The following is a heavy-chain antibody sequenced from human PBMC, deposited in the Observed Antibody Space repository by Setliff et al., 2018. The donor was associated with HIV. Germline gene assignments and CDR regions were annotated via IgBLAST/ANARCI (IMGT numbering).Heavy chain of an antibody. V-gene: IGHV5-51*01. D-gene: IGHD4-4*01. Sequence: GESLKISCKGSGYSFTDYWIGWVRQMSGKGLEWMGIIYPGDSDTRYSPSFQGQVTFSADKSISTAYLQWRSLKASDTAMYYCARSSRRYSNSGAPDYWGQGTLVTVSS. CDR3: ARSSRRYSNSGAPDY. J-gene: IGHJ4*02. CDR2: IYPGDSDT. CDR1: GYSFTDYW.